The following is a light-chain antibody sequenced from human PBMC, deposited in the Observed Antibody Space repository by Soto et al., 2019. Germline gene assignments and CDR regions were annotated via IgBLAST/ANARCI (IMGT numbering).Light chain of an antibody. Sequence: QSVLTQPPSVSGAPGQRVTISCTGSSSNIGAGYDVHWYQQLPGTAPKLLIYGNSNRPSGVPDRFSGSKSGTSAALAITGLHAEDEADYYCQPYDSSLSGVVFGGGTKLTVL. J-gene: IGLJ2*01. CDR1: SSNIGAGYD. CDR3: QPYDSSLSGVV. V-gene: IGLV1-40*01. CDR2: GNS.